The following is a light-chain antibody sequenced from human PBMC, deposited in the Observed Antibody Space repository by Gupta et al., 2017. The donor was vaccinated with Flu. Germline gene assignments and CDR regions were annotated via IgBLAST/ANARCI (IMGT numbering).Light chain of an antibody. CDR3: QQYKSYSWT. V-gene: IGKV1-5*03. CDR1: QSVSTW. Sequence: LSASVGDSVTITCRASQSVSTWLAWYLQKPGKAPKLLIYKASNLQNGVPSRFSGRGSGTEFTLTISSLQPDDFATYYCQQYKSYSWTFGQGT. CDR2: KAS. J-gene: IGKJ1*01.